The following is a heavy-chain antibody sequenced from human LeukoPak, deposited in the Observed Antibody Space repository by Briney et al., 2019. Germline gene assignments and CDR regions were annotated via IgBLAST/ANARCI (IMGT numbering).Heavy chain of an antibody. Sequence: SETLSLTCTVSGGSIGSTNYYWGWIRQPPGKGLEWIANIYYSGSTYYNPSLKSRVTISVDTSKNQFSLRLNSVTAADTSIYYCARYPNYYGSGTYYTDYWRQGTLVTVSS. CDR2: IYYSGST. CDR3: ARYPNYYGSGTYYTDY. CDR1: GGSIGSTNYY. J-gene: IGHJ4*02. D-gene: IGHD3-10*01. V-gene: IGHV4-39*01.